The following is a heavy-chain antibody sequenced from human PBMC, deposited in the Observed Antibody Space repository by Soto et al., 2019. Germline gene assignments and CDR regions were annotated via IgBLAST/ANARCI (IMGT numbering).Heavy chain of an antibody. D-gene: IGHD2-15*01. CDR1: GFTFDDYG. CDR2: INWNGGST. V-gene: IGHV3-20*01. J-gene: IGHJ6*03. Sequence: GGSLRLSCAASGFTFDDYGMSWVRQAPGKGLEWVSGINWNGGSTGYADSVKGRFTISRDNAKNSLYLQMNSLRAEDTALYHCARGGYCSGGSCYPDYYYMDVWGKGTTVTVSS. CDR3: ARGGYCSGGSCYPDYYYMDV.